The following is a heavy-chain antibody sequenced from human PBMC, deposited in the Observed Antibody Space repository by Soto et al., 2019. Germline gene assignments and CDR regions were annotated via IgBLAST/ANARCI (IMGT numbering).Heavy chain of an antibody. CDR3: ARESGAGGIAAAGTFV. CDR1: GGTFSSYA. V-gene: IGHV1-69*13. D-gene: IGHD6-13*01. Sequence: SVKVSCKASGGTFSSYAISWVRQAPGQGLEWMGGIIPIFGTANYAQKFQGRVTITADESTSTAYMELSSLRSEDTAVYYCARESGAGGIAAAGTFVWGQGTLVTVSS. CDR2: IIPIFGTA. J-gene: IGHJ4*02.